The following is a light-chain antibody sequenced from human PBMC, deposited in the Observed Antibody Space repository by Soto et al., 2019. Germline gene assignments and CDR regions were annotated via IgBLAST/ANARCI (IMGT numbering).Light chain of an antibody. V-gene: IGKV3-11*01. CDR2: DAS. CDR1: QSVPRN. CDR3: QQSSNWPPEIT. J-gene: IGKJ5*01. Sequence: EIVLTQSPASLSSSPGDRATLSCRASQSVPRNLAWYQQRPGQAPRLLIYDASSRATGIPDRFSGSGSGTDFILTISSLEPEDFAVYYCQQSSNWPPEITFGQGTRLENK.